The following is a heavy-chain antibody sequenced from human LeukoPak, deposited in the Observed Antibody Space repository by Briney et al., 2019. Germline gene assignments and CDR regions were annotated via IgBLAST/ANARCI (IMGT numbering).Heavy chain of an antibody. CDR1: GGSISSGGYY. J-gene: IGHJ4*02. V-gene: IGHV4-61*08. Sequence: SETLSLTCTVSGGSISSGGYYWSWVRQHPGKGLEWIGYIYYSGSTNYNPSLKSRVTISVDTSKNQFSLKLSSVTAADTAVYYCAREIAARPLRYIDYWGQGTLVTVSS. CDR2: IYYSGST. CDR3: AREIAARPLRYIDY. D-gene: IGHD6-6*01.